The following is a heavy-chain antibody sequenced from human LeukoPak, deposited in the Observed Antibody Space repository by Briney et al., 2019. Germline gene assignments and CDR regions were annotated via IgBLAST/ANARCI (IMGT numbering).Heavy chain of an antibody. V-gene: IGHV4-34*01. CDR1: GGSFSGYY. CDR3: ARGFGYYDSSGYSLY. D-gene: IGHD3-22*01. Sequence: SETLSLTCAVYGGSFSGYYWSWIRQPPGKGLEWIGEINHSGSTNYNPSLKSRVTISVDTSKNQFSMKLSSVTAADTAVYYCARGFGYYDSSGYSLYWDQGTLVTVSS. J-gene: IGHJ4*02. CDR2: INHSGST.